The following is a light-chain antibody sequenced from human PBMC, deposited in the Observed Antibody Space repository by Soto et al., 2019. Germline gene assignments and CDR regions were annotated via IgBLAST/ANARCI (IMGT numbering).Light chain of an antibody. CDR1: SSDVGGYNY. CDR2: EVS. J-gene: IGLJ1*01. CDR3: SSYTSSSTRV. V-gene: IGLV2-14*01. Sequence: QSALTQPASVSGSPGQSITISCTGTSSDVGGYNYVSWYQQHPGKAPKLMIYEVSNRPSGVSNRFSGSKSGNTASLTISGLQAEEEADYYCSSYTSSSTRVFGTGTKRTVL.